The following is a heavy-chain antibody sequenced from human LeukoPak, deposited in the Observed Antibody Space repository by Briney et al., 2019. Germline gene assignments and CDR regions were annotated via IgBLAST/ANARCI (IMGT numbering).Heavy chain of an antibody. J-gene: IGHJ6*02. CDR1: EFVFRDYV. CDR3: AKDKDILAGYGMDV. CDR2: ISYDGSNK. D-gene: IGHD3-9*01. V-gene: IGHV3-30*18. Sequence: GGSLRLSCAASEFVFRDYVMHWVRQPPGKGLEWVAVISYDGSNKYYADSVKGRFTISRDNSKNTLYLQMNSLRAEDTAVYYCAKDKDILAGYGMDVWGQGTTVTVSS.